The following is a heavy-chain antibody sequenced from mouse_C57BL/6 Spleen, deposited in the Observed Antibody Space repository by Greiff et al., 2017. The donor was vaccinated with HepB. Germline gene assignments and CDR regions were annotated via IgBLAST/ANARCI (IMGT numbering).Heavy chain of an antibody. CDR2: IYPGDGDT. CDR3: ARLVFYYEDAMDY. J-gene: IGHJ4*01. Sequence: QVQLQQSGAELVKPGASVKISCKASGYAFSSYWMNWVKQRPGKGLEWIGQIYPGDGDTNYNGKFKGKATLTADKSSSTAYMQLSSLTSEDSAVYFCARLVFYYEDAMDYWGQGTSVTVSS. D-gene: IGHD2-4*01. CDR1: GYAFSSYW. V-gene: IGHV1-80*01.